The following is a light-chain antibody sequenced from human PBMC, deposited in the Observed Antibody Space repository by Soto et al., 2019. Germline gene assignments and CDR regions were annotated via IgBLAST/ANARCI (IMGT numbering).Light chain of an antibody. Sequence: EIVLTQSPGTLSLSPGESATLSCRASQSVSSSYLAWYQQKPGQPPRLLMYGASTRAKGFPDRFSGSGSGTDFTLTIRRVEPEDFAVYFCQRHGTSPYTFGQGTKLQIK. V-gene: IGKV3-20*01. CDR2: GAS. J-gene: IGKJ2*01. CDR3: QRHGTSPYT. CDR1: QSVSSSY.